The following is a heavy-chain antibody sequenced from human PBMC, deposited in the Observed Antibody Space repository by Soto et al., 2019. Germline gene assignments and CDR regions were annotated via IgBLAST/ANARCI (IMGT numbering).Heavy chain of an antibody. Sequence: ASVKGSCKASGYTFTSYAMHWVRQAPGQRLEWMGWINAGNGNTKYSQKFQGRVTITRETSASTAYMELSSLRSEDTAVYYCAREGGDCSSTSCYRVYYGSGSYYPNAFDIWGQGTMVTVSS. CDR3: AREGGDCSSTSCYRVYYGSGSYYPNAFDI. D-gene: IGHD3-10*01. CDR2: INAGNGNT. V-gene: IGHV1-3*01. J-gene: IGHJ3*02. CDR1: GYTFTSYA.